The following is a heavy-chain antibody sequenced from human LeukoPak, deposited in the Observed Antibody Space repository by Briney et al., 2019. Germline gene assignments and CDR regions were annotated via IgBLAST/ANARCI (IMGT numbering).Heavy chain of an antibody. V-gene: IGHV1-69-2*01. Sequence: EASVKVSCKVSGYTFTDYYMHWVQQAPGKGLEWMGLVDPEDGETIYAEKFQGRVTITADTSTDTAYMELGSLRSEDTAVYYCATDRYIVGATSFDYWGQGTLVTVSS. CDR3: ATDRYIVGATSFDY. J-gene: IGHJ4*02. D-gene: IGHD1-26*01. CDR2: VDPEDGET. CDR1: GYTFTDYY.